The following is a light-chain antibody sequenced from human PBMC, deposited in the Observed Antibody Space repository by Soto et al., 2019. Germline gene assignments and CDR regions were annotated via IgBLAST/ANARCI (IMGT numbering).Light chain of an antibody. J-gene: IGKJ1*01. CDR2: GAS. V-gene: IGKV3-15*01. CDR1: QSVSSN. CDR3: QQYNNWPRT. Sequence: EIVMTQSPATLSVSPGERATLSCRASQSVSSNLDWYQQKPGQAPRLLIYGASTRATGIPARFSGSGSGTEVTLTMSSLQSEDFEVYYCQQYNNWPRTFGQGTKVQIK.